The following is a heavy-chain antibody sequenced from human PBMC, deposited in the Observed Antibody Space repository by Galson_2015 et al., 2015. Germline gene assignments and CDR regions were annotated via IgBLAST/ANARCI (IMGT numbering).Heavy chain of an antibody. CDR3: ATPRTHSSGWYEGFDY. V-gene: IGHV3-30-3*01. J-gene: IGHJ4*02. CDR1: GFTFSSYA. Sequence: SLRLSCAASGFTFSSYAMHWVRQAPGKGLEWVALISYDGINKYYADSVKGRFTISRDNSKNTLYLQMNSPRAEDTAVYYCATPRTHSSGWYEGFDYWGRGTLVTVSS. D-gene: IGHD6-19*01. CDR2: ISYDGINK.